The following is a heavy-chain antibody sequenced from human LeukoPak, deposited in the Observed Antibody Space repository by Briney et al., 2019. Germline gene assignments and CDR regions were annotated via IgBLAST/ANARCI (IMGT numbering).Heavy chain of an antibody. CDR2: IKSNSGGI. CDR1: GYTFTDYY. D-gene: IGHD3-10*02. V-gene: IGHV1-2*02. Sequence: EASVKVSCKTSGYTFTDYYLHWVRQAPGQGLEWMGWIKSNSGGIHYSQKFQDRVSITRDTSINTVYMELSSLTSGDTAIYYCAREPRINMSLDAFNFWVKGTWVTVFS. CDR3: AREPRINMSLDAFNF. J-gene: IGHJ3*01.